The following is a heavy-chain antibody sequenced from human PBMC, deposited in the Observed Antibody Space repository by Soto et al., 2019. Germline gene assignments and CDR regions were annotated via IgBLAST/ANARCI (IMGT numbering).Heavy chain of an antibody. CDR2: IDPGDSYT. CDR1: GYSFTSYW. V-gene: IGHV5-10-1*01. D-gene: IGHD6-6*01. CDR3: ARYSSSSGYYYYGMDV. J-gene: IGHJ6*02. Sequence: GESLKISCNGSGYSFTSYWISWVRQMPGKGLEWMGRIDPGDSYTNYSPSFQGHVTISADKSISTAYLQWSSLKASDTAMYYCARYSSSSGYYYYGMDVWGQGTKVTVSS.